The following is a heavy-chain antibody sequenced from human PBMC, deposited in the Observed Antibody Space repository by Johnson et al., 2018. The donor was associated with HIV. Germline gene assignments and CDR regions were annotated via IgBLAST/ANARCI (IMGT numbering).Heavy chain of an antibody. CDR1: GFTFSDYY. Sequence: QVQLVESGGGLVKPGGSLRLSCAASGFTFSDYYMSWIRQAPGKGLEWVSYISRSGSTIYYGDSVKGRFTISRDNAKNSLFLQMDTLRAGDTAVYYCARDKYYLTAITGSAFDIWGQGTMVTVSS. J-gene: IGHJ3*02. CDR3: ARDKYYLTAITGSAFDI. V-gene: IGHV3-11*01. D-gene: IGHD2/OR15-2a*01. CDR2: ISRSGSTI.